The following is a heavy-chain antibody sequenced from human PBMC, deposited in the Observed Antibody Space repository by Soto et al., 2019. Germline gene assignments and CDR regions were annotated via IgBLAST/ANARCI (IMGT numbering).Heavy chain of an antibody. D-gene: IGHD2-21*02. Sequence: GASVKVSCKASGYTFTSYSMHWVRQAPGQRLEWMGWINAGNGNTKYSQKFQGRVTITRDTSASTAYMELSSLRSEDTAVYYCARSIVVVTAIDYRGQGTLVTVSS. CDR2: INAGNGNT. CDR1: GYTFTSYS. CDR3: ARSIVVVTAIDY. J-gene: IGHJ4*02. V-gene: IGHV1-3*01.